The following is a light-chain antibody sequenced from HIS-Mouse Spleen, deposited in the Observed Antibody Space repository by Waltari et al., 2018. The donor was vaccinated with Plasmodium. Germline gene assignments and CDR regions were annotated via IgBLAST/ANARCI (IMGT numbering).Light chain of an antibody. CDR3: YSTDSSGNHRV. CDR2: EDS. V-gene: IGLV3-10*01. CDR1: ALPKQY. Sequence: SYELTQPPSVSVSPGQTARIPCSGDALPKQYAYWYQQKSGQAPALVIYEDSKRPSGIPERFSGSSSGTMATLTISGAQVEDEADYYCYSTDSSGNHRVFGGGTKLTVL. J-gene: IGLJ3*02.